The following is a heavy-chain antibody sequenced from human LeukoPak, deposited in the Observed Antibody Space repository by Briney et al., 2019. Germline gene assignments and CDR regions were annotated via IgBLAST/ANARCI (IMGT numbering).Heavy chain of an antibody. D-gene: IGHD6-13*01. V-gene: IGHV4-39*02. CDR2: IYYSGST. Sequence: PSETLSLTCTVSGGSISSSSYYWGWIRQPPGKGLERIGSIYYSGSTYYNPSLKSRVTISVDTSKNQFSLKLSSVTAADTAVYYCAREFGIAAAGTGFDYYYGMDVWGQGTTVTVSS. J-gene: IGHJ6*02. CDR1: GGSISSSSYY. CDR3: AREFGIAAAGTGFDYYYGMDV.